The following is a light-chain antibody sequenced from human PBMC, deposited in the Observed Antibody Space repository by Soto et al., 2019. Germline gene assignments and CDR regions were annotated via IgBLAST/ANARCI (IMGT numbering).Light chain of an antibody. CDR1: QTITTY. J-gene: IGKJ1*01. CDR3: QQTYSALWT. CDR2: AAS. V-gene: IGKV1-39*01. Sequence: DIQMTQSPSSLSASVGDRVTISCRASQTITTYLNWYQQKPGKAPKLLIYAASRLHSAAPSRFSGSGSGTDFTLTISILQPEDCAAYFFQQTYSALWTFGQGTKLEIK.